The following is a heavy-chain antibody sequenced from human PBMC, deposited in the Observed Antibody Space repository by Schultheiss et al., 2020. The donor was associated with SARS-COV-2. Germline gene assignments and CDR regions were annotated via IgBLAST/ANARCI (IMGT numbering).Heavy chain of an antibody. CDR3: AKDPRGVLPGR. V-gene: IGHV3-23*01. J-gene: IGHJ4*02. CDR2: ISGSGGST. Sequence: GGSLRLSCAASGFTFSSYSMNWVRQAPGKGLEWVSAISGSGGSTYYADSVKGRFTISRDNSKNTLYLQMNSLRAEDTAVYYCAKDPRGVLPGRWGQGTLVTVSS. CDR1: GFTFSSYS. D-gene: IGHD3-10*01.